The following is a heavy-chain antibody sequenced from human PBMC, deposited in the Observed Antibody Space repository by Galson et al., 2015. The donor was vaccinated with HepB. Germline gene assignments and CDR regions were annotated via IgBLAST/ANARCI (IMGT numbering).Heavy chain of an antibody. V-gene: IGHV3-30-3*01. CDR2: ISYDGSNK. D-gene: IGHD3/OR15-3a*01. J-gene: IGHJ4*02. CDR3: ARDGGTSAGTGFDY. Sequence: SLRLSCAASGFTFSSYAMHWVRQAPGKGLEWVAVISYDGSNKYYADSVKGRFTISRDNSKNTLYLQMNSLRAEDTAVYHCARDGGTSAGTGFDYWGQGTLVTVSS. CDR1: GFTFSSYA.